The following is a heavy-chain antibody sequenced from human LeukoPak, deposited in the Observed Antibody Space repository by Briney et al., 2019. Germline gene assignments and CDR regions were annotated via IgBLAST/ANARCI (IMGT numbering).Heavy chain of an antibody. V-gene: IGHV4-59*01. Sequence: PSETLSLTCTVSGGSINSYYWSWIRQPPWKGLEWIGYVYYSGSTNYNPSLKSRVTISVDTSKNQFSLKLSSVTAADTAVYFCARHGLTSFDFWGQGALVTVSS. CDR1: GGSINSYY. CDR3: ARHGLTSFDF. J-gene: IGHJ4*02. D-gene: IGHD2-21*02. CDR2: VYYSGST.